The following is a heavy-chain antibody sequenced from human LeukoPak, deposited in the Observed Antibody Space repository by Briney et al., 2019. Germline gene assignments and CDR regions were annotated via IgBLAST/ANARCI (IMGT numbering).Heavy chain of an antibody. Sequence: PSGTLSLTCTVSGGSISGYYWSWIRQPPGKGLEWIAYIYYSGSTNYNPSLKSRVTISVDRSKNQCSLKVNSVTAADTAVYYCARSPGYYFDYWGQGTLVTVSS. CDR1: GGSISGYY. J-gene: IGHJ4*02. V-gene: IGHV4-59*01. D-gene: IGHD6-13*01. CDR2: IYYSGST. CDR3: ARSPGYYFDY.